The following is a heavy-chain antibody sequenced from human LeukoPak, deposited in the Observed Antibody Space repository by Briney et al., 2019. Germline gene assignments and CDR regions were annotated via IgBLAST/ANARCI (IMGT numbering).Heavy chain of an antibody. V-gene: IGHV1-69*06. CDR1: GGTFSSYA. J-gene: IGHJ6*03. Sequence: GASVKVSCKASGGTFSSYAISWVRQAPGQGLEWMVGIIPIFGTANYAQKFQGRVTITADKSTSTAYMELSSLRSEDTAVYYCARTSRDYSNYGGYYYYYMDVWGKGTTVTISS. CDR2: IIPIFGTA. D-gene: IGHD4-11*01. CDR3: ARTSRDYSNYGGYYYYYMDV.